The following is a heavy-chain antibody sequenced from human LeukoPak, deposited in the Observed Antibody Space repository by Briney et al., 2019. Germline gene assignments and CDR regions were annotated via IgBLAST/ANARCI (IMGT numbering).Heavy chain of an antibody. J-gene: IGHJ4*02. Sequence: ASVKVSCKAVGYTFTNYVLHWVRQAPGQRLEWMGWINAGNGNTKYSQKFQGRVTITRDTSASTACMELSSLRSEDTAIYYCARHLGGQWLVFDYWGQGTLVTVSS. CDR1: GYTFTNYV. CDR2: INAGNGNT. D-gene: IGHD6-19*01. CDR3: ARHLGGQWLVFDY. V-gene: IGHV1-3*01.